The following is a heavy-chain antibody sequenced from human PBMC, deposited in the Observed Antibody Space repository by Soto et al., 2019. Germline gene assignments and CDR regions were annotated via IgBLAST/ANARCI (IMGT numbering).Heavy chain of an antibody. D-gene: IGHD5-12*01. Sequence: SETLSLTCNVSRGSISSGGNYWSWIRQHPGKGLEWIGYIYYSGTTYYNPSLKSRLTISIDTSRNQFSLKLSSVTAADTAVYYCAREYSGYDKTRFDPWGQGTLVTVSS. CDR1: RGSISSGGNY. J-gene: IGHJ5*02. CDR2: IYYSGTT. CDR3: AREYSGYDKTRFDP. V-gene: IGHV4-31*03.